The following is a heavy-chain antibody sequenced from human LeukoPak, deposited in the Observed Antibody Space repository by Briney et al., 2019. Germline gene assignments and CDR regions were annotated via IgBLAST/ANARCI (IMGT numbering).Heavy chain of an antibody. V-gene: IGHV3-23*01. CDR2: ISGSGAGT. J-gene: IGHJ4*02. Sequence: GGSLRLSCAASGFTFSSYAMSWVRQAPGKGLEWVSPISGSGAGTYYADSVRGRFTISRDNSKNTLYLQMNGLRAEDTAEYYCAGSSGSYKGGDDYWGQGTLVTVSS. D-gene: IGHD1-26*01. CDR3: AGSSGSYKGGDDY. CDR1: GFTFSSYA.